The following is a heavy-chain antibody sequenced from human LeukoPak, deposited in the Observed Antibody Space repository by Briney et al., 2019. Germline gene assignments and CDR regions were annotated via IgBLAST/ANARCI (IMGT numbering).Heavy chain of an antibody. CDR1: GASISSYY. Sequence: SETLSLTCTVSGASISSYYWSWIRQPAGQGLEWIGRVFSSGSTFYSPSLKSRVTMSVDTSNSHFSLNLTSVTAADTALYYCAAMRGMKVMTWGQGTLVTVSS. CDR2: VFSSGST. CDR3: AAMRGMKVMT. J-gene: IGHJ1*01. V-gene: IGHV4-4*07. D-gene: IGHD3-16*01.